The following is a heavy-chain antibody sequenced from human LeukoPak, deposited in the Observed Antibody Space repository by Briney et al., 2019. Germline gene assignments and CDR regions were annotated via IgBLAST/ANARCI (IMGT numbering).Heavy chain of an antibody. CDR2: IYYSGST. V-gene: IGHV4-59*07. D-gene: IGHD3-16*01. Sequence: PSDTLSLTCTVSGGSISSYYWSWIRQPPGKGLEWIGYIYYSGSTNFNPSLKSRVTISVDTSKNQFSLKLSSVTAADTAVYYCARGGVTYDYWGQGTLVTVSS. J-gene: IGHJ4*02. CDR1: GGSISSYY. CDR3: ARGGVTYDY.